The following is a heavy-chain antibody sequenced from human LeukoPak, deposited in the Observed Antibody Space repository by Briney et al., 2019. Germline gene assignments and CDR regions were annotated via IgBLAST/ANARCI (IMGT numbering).Heavy chain of an antibody. J-gene: IGHJ2*01. CDR3: ARRLYYYGPAPFDL. Sequence: SETLSLTCTVSGGSISSYYWSWIRQPPGKGLEWIGYTYYSGSTNYNPSLKSRVTISVDTSKNQFSLKLSSVTAADTAVYYCARRLYYYGPAPFDLWGRGTLVTVSS. CDR2: TYYSGST. CDR1: GGSISSYY. V-gene: IGHV4-59*08. D-gene: IGHD3-10*01.